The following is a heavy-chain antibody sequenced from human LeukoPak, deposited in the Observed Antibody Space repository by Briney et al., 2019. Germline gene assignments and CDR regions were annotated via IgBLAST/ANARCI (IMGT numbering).Heavy chain of an antibody. CDR2: INPKNGDT. D-gene: IGHD3-3*01. J-gene: IGHJ6*03. V-gene: IGHV1-2*06. CDR1: GYTFTAYY. CDR3: ARDHSNDFWSGSGPLYYMDV. Sequence: GASVKVSCKASGYTFTAYYIHWVRQAPGQGLEWMGRINPKNGDTNYAQKFQGRVTMTRDTSISTAYMELSRLRSDDTAVYYCARDHSNDFWSGSGPLYYMDVWGKGTTVTVSS.